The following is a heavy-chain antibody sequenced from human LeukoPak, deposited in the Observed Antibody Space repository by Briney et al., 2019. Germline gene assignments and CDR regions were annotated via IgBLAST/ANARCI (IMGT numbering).Heavy chain of an antibody. J-gene: IGHJ4*02. CDR2: ISYDGSNK. CDR3: ARDLDSSSSSPY. Sequence: PGGSLRLSCAASGFTFSSYAMHWVRQVPGKGLEWVAVISYDGSNKYYADSVKGRFTISRDNSKNTLYLQVNSLRAEDTAVYYCARDLDSSSSSPYWGQGTLVTVSS. D-gene: IGHD6-6*01. CDR1: GFTFSSYA. V-gene: IGHV3-30-3*01.